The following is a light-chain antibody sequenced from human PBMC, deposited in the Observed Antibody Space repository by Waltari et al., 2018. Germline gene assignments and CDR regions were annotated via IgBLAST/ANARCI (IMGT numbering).Light chain of an antibody. Sequence: QSVLTQPPSVSAAPGQKVTISCSGSRSNIGNNTVSWYQQLPGTAPKVLIYENTKRPSGIPDRFSGSQSGTSATLGITGLQTGDEADYYCGTWDNTLTAVVFGGGTKVTVL. CDR1: RSNIGNNT. CDR2: ENT. J-gene: IGLJ2*01. V-gene: IGLV1-51*02. CDR3: GTWDNTLTAVV.